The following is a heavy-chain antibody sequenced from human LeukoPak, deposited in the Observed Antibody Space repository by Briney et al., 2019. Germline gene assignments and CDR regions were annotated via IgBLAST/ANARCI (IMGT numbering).Heavy chain of an antibody. D-gene: IGHD3-22*01. J-gene: IGHJ3*02. CDR2: IYYSGST. CDR1: GGSISSSSYY. V-gene: IGHV4-39*07. CDR3: ARINYYDSSGPDAFDI. Sequence: SETLSLTCTVSGGSISSSSYYWGWIRQPPGKGLEWIGSIYYSGSTYYNPSLKSRVTISVDTSKNQFSLKLSSVTAADTAVYYCARINYYDSSGPDAFDIWGQGTMVTVSS.